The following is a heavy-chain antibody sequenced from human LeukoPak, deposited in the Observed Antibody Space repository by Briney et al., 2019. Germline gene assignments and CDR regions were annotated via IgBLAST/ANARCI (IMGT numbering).Heavy chain of an antibody. D-gene: IGHD3-9*01. J-gene: IGHJ5*02. CDR2: ISYSGST. CDR1: GGSIRSYF. Sequence: SETLSLTCTVSGGSIRSYFWSWIRQPPGKGLEWIAYISYSGSTNYNPSLKSRVTISVDTSKNQFSLKLSSVTAADTAVYYCARSILRYFDWSRTNWFDPWGQGTLVTVSS. CDR3: ARSILRYFDWSRTNWFDP. V-gene: IGHV4-59*12.